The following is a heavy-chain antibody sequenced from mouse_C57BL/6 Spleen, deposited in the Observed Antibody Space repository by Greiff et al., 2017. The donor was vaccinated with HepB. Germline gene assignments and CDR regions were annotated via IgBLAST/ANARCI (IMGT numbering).Heavy chain of an antibody. D-gene: IGHD3-2*02. CDR2: INPNNGGT. Sequence: EVQLQQSGPELVKPGASVKMSCKASGYTFTDYNMHWVKQSHGKSLEWIGYINPNNGGTSYNQKFKGKATLTVNKSSSTAYMELRSLTSEDSAVYYCARSRGTAQALPYYYAMDYWGQGTSVTVSS. CDR3: ARSRGTAQALPYYYAMDY. CDR1: GYTFTDYN. V-gene: IGHV1-22*01. J-gene: IGHJ4*01.